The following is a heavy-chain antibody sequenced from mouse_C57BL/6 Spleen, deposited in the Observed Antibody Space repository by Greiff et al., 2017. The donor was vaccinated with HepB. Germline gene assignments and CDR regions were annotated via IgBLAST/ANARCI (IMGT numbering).Heavy chain of an antibody. CDR2: ISSGSSTI. CDR1: GFTFSDYG. CDR3: ARNSLRSYYYAMDY. V-gene: IGHV5-17*01. D-gene: IGHD1-1*01. J-gene: IGHJ4*01. Sequence: EVHLVESGGGLVKPGGSLKLSCAASGFTFSDYGMHWVRQAPEKGLEWVAYISSGSSTIYYADTVKGRFTISRDNAKNTLFLQMTSLRSEDTAMYYSARNSLRSYYYAMDYWGQGTSVTVSS.